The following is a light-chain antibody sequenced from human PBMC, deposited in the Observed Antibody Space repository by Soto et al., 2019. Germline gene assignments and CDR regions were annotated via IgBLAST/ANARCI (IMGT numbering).Light chain of an antibody. CDR1: QSVSSSY. CDR2: GAS. V-gene: IGKV3D-20*02. J-gene: IGKJ5*01. Sequence: ISMTQYPDTLSVVPGERATLSCRASQSVSSSYLAWYQQKPGQAPRLLIYGASSRATGIPDRFSGSGSGTDFTLTISSLEPEDFAVYYCQQRSRWPPITFGQGTRLEI. CDR3: QQRSRWPPIT.